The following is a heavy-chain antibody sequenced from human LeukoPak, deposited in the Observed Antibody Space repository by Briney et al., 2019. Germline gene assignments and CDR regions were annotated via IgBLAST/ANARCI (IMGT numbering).Heavy chain of an antibody. CDR3: ARDMGSYSSSWYATDDRVFDY. J-gene: IGHJ4*02. D-gene: IGHD6-13*01. V-gene: IGHV3-21*01. CDR1: GFTVSSNY. CDR2: IGSSSSYI. Sequence: GGSLRLSCAASGFTVSSNYMSWVRQAPGKGLEWVSSIGSSSSYIYYADSVKGRFTISRDNAKNSLYLQMNSLRAEDTAVYYCARDMGSYSSSWYATDDRVFDYWGQGTLVTVSS.